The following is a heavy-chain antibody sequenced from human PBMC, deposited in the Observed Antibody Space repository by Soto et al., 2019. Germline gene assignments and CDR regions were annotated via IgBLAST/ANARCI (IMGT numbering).Heavy chain of an antibody. CDR3: ARVGLSSWIIRPRRWFDP. J-gene: IGHJ5*02. Sequence: QVQLVQSGAEVKKPGSSVKVSCKASGGTFSSYAISWVRQAPGQGLEWMGGIIPIFGTANYAQKFQGRVTITGDESTSTAYMELSSLRSEDTAVYYCARVGLSSWIIRPRRWFDPWGQGTLVTVSS. CDR2: IIPIFGTA. V-gene: IGHV1-69*01. CDR1: GGTFSSYA. D-gene: IGHD6-13*01.